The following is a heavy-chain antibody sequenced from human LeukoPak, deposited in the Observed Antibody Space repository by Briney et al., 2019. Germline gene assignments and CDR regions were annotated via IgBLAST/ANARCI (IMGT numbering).Heavy chain of an antibody. CDR3: AKTSRRSSTYDSPFDY. Sequence: GRSLRLSCATSGFTFSSYAMSWVRQAPGKGPEWVSAVRGSPPDTYYADSVEGRFTISRDNSKNILYLQMNSLRAEDTAIYYCAKTSRRSSTYDSPFDYWGQGALVTVSS. CDR2: VRGSPPDT. D-gene: IGHD2-2*01. J-gene: IGHJ4*02. V-gene: IGHV3-23*01. CDR1: GFTFSSYA.